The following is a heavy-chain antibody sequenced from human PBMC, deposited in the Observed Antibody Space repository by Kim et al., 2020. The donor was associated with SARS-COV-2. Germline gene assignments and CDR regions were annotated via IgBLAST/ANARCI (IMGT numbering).Heavy chain of an antibody. CDR3: TREVRGDVGGFAF. V-gene: IGHV3-21*01. Sequence: GGSLRLSCAASGFTFNTYTMNWVRQAPGKGLEWVSSISSDGNDVFYAASVKGRFTISRDDASNSLFLQMNSLRGDDTSVYYCTREVRGDVGGFAFWGHGTLVTV. CDR1: GFTFNTYT. CDR2: ISSDGNDV. J-gene: IGHJ4*01. D-gene: IGHD3-16*01.